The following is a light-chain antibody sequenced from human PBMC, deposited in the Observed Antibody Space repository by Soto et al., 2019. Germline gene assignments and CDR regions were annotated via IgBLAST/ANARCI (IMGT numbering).Light chain of an antibody. CDR3: QSYDSSLRGLV. CDR2: GNN. Sequence: QSVLTQPPSVSGAPGQGVTISCTGSSSNIGAGYDVHWYQQLPGTAPKLLMYGNNIRPSGVPDRFSDSKSGTSASLAITGLQAEDEAAYFCQSYDSSLRGLVFGGGTKLTVL. J-gene: IGLJ2*01. CDR1: SSNIGAGYD. V-gene: IGLV1-40*01.